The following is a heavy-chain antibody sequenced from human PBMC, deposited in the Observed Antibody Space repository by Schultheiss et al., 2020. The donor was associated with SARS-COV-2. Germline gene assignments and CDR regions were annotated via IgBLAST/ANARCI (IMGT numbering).Heavy chain of an antibody. D-gene: IGHD2-21*02. Sequence: GGSLRLSCAASGFTFNSYSMNWVRQAPGKGLEWVSAIGATSSSPYYADSVKGRFTISRDNSKNTLYLQMNSLGPEDTAVYYCAKDDGGDYTRGYFDYWGQGTLVTVSS. CDR2: IGATSSSP. CDR3: AKDDGGDYTRGYFDY. CDR1: GFTFNSYS. J-gene: IGHJ4*02. V-gene: IGHV3-23*01.